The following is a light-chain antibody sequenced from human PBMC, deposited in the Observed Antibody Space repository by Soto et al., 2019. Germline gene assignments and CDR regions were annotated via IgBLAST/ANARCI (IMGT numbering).Light chain of an antibody. CDR1: RRLRSSY. V-gene: IGKV3-20*01. CDR3: QQQGT. J-gene: IGKJ2*01. CDR2: AAS. Sequence: EIVLTQSPGTLSLSPGERATLSCRASRRLRSSYVVWYQQKPGQAPRLLIYAASRRATGIPDRFSGSGSATEYTLTISRLEPEDFAVYYCQQQGTFGQGTKLEIK.